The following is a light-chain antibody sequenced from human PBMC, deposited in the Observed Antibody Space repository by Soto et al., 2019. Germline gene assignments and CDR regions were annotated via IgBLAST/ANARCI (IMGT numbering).Light chain of an antibody. J-gene: IGKJ4*01. CDR2: EVF. CDR3: QQYSSWSPLT. CDR1: QRVNSH. Sequence: EIVVTQTPATRSGSPWDVGTLSFRASQRVNSHLAWYQQKPGQAPRLLIYEVFTRATGIPARFSGSGSGTAFTLTISSLQSEDSAVYYCQQYSSWSPLTFGGGTKVDIK. V-gene: IGKV3-15*01.